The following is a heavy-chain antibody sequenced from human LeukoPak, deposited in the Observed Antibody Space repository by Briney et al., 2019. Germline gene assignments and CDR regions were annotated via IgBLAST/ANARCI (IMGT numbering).Heavy chain of an antibody. CDR2: ISGSGGST. D-gene: IGHD3-22*01. J-gene: IGHJ4*02. CDR1: GFTFSSYA. V-gene: IGHV3-23*01. Sequence: GGSLRLSCAASGFTFSSYAMSWVRQAPGKGLEWVSAISGSGGSTYYADSVKGRFTIPRDNSKNTLYLQMNSLRAEDTAVYYCASRHYYDSSGYYQLGYYFDYWGQGTLVTVSS. CDR3: ASRHYYDSSGYYQLGYYFDY.